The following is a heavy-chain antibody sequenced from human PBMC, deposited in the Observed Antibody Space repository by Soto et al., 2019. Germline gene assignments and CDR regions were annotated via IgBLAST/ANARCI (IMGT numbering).Heavy chain of an antibody. J-gene: IGHJ4*02. CDR2: IYWDDVK. CDR1: GFSLRNSGVG. D-gene: IGHD4-17*01. V-gene: IGHV2-5*02. CDR3: AHLTTGGFYFDY. Sequence: QITLKESGPTLVKPTQTLTLTCTFSGFSLRNSGVGVGWIRQTPGKALEWLALIYWDDVKRYSPSLKSRLTITKDTSKNQVVLTMTNMDPVDTATYYCAHLTTGGFYFDYWGQGTLVTVSS.